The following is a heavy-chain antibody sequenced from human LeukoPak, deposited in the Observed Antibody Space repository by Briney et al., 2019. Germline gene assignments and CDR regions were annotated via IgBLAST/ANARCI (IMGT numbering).Heavy chain of an antibody. D-gene: IGHD6-13*01. V-gene: IGHV3-64*04. CDR3: ASLYSSTWPPA. J-gene: IGHJ5*02. CDR2: ISSNGGST. Sequence: PGGSLRLSCSASGFTFSNYALHWVRQAPGKGLEYVSAISSNGGSTYYADSVKGRFSISRDNSKNTLYLQMHSLRAEDTAVYYCASLYSSTWPPAWGQGTLVTVSS. CDR1: GFTFSNYA.